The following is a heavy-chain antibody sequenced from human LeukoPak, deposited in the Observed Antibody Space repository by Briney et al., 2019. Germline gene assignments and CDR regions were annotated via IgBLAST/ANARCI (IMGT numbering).Heavy chain of an antibody. Sequence: GGSLRLSCAASGFTFSDYNMNWVRQAPGKGLEWVSFISSSSTAIFYADSVKGRFTISRDNAKNSLFLQMNSLRAEGTALYYCARDRLIGGRFGELSNWGQGTLVTVSS. CDR1: GFTFSDYN. V-gene: IGHV3-48*04. CDR3: ARDRLIGGRFGELSN. D-gene: IGHD3-10*01. CDR2: ISSSSTAI. J-gene: IGHJ4*02.